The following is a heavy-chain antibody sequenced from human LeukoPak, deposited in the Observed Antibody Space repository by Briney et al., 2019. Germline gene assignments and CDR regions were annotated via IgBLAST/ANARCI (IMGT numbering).Heavy chain of an antibody. CDR1: GFTFDDYA. J-gene: IGHJ4*02. CDR2: ISCSSGSI. D-gene: IGHD5-18*01. CDR3: ATPSGYSYGYTAWLDY. Sequence: PGRSLRLSCAASGFTFDDYAMHWVRQAPGKGLEWVSGISCSSGSIGYADSVKGRFTISRDNAKNSLYLQMNSLRAEDTALYYCATPSGYSYGYTAWLDYWGQGTLVTVSS. V-gene: IGHV3-9*01.